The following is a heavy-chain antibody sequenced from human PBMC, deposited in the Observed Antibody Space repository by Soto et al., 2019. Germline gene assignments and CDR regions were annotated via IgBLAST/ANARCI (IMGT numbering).Heavy chain of an antibody. CDR2: INWNGVNK. V-gene: IGHV3-9*01. D-gene: IGHD3-16*01. Sequence: GGSLRLSCTVSGFIFEDFAMHWVRQAPGQGLEWVSGINWNGVNKGYAESVLGRFTISRDNAKKSLYLDMNYLRPEDTALYFCAKDVDRLGELWGYFQNWGQGTMVTVYS. CDR1: GFIFEDFA. J-gene: IGHJ1*01. CDR3: AKDVDRLGELWGYFQN.